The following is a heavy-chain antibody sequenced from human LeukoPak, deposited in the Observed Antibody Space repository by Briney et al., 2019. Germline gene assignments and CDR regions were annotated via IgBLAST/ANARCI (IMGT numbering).Heavy chain of an antibody. CDR2: IYYSGST. CDR1: GFTFSSYA. Sequence: LKLSCAASGFTFSSYAMSWIRQPPGKGLEWIGYIYYSGSTYYNPSLKSRVTISVDTSKNQFSLKLSSVTAADTAVYYCARSHVEIAFDIWGQGTMVTVSS. CDR3: ARSHVEIAFDI. D-gene: IGHD5-24*01. V-gene: IGHV4-30-4*08. J-gene: IGHJ3*02.